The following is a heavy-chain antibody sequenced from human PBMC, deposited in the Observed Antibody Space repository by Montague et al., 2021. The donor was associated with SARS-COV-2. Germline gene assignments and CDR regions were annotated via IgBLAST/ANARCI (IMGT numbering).Heavy chain of an antibody. D-gene: IGHD3-9*01. J-gene: IGHJ3*01. Sequence: LEWLARIDWDGDKYYSTSLKTRLTISKDASKNQVVLTRTNLDPVDTATYYCARGYYDILTGYLDAFDLWGQGTMVTVSS. CDR2: IDWDGDK. V-gene: IGHV2-70*11. CDR3: ARGYYDILTGYLDAFDL.